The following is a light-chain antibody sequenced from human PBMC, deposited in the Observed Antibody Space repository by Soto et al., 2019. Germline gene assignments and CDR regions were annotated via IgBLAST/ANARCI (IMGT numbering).Light chain of an antibody. J-gene: IGLJ1*01. V-gene: IGLV1-44*01. CDR2: NNN. CDR1: SSNIGTNT. Sequence: QSVLTQPPSASATPEQRVTISCSGSSSNIGTNTVNWYLQLPGTAPKLLMYNNNQRPSGVPERFSGSKSGTSASLAIGGLQSEDVADYYSAAWDDSPDGLHVFVPVTKDPDL. CDR3: AAWDDSPDGLHV.